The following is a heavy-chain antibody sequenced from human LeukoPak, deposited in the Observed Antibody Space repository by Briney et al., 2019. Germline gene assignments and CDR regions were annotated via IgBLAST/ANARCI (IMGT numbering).Heavy chain of an antibody. J-gene: IGHJ3*02. D-gene: IGHD2-2*01. CDR1: GGSISSSSHY. V-gene: IGHV4-39*01. CDR2: IYYSGST. CDR3: ARRYCSSIRCYGDAFDI. Sequence: PSETLSLTCTVSGGSISSSSHYRGWIRQPPGKGLEWIGSIYYSGSTYYNPSLKSRVTISVDTSKNQFSLKLSSVTAADTAVYYCARRYCSSIRCYGDAFDIWGQGTMVTVSS.